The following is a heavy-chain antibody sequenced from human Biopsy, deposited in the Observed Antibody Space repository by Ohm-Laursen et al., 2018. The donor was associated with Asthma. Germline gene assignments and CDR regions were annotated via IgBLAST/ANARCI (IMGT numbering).Heavy chain of an antibody. J-gene: IGHJ5*02. CDR2: INPNSGGT. D-gene: IGHD6-13*01. CDR1: GYTLISCN. Sequence: DSVKASCKASGYTLISCNITWMRQAPGPGLEWMGRINPNSGGTNYAQTFQGRVTMTRDTSISTAYMEVSRLRSDDTALYYCAGGQKSAGDRWFDPWGQGTLVTVSS. CDR3: AGGQKSAGDRWFDP. V-gene: IGHV1-2*06.